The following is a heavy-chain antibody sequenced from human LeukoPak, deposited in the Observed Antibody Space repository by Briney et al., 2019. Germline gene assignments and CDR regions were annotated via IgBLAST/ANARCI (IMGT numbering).Heavy chain of an antibody. V-gene: IGHV4-31*03. CDR3: ARVDSSGYFVDY. D-gene: IGHD3-22*01. CDR2: INHSGST. CDR1: GGSVSSGGYF. J-gene: IGHJ4*02. Sequence: SQTLSLTCTVSGGSVSSGGYFWNWIRQHPGKGLEWVGYINHSGSTNYNPSLKSRVTISVDTSKNQFSLKLSSVTAADTAVYYCARVDSSGYFVDYWGQGTLVTVSS.